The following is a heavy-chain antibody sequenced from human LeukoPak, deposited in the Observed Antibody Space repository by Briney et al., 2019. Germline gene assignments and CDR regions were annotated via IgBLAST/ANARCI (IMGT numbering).Heavy chain of an antibody. J-gene: IGHJ4*02. CDR1: GFTFSSYA. CDR3: ARCSGDTCYSRPPDY. CDR2: ITDNGKST. V-gene: IGHV3-23*01. Sequence: GGSLRLSCAASGFTFSSYAMHWVRQAQGKGLEWVSAITDNGKSTYYTEAVKGRFIISRDNSQNKVYLQMNSLRVEDTATYYCARCSGDTCYSRPPDYWGQGALVTVSS. D-gene: IGHD2-15*01.